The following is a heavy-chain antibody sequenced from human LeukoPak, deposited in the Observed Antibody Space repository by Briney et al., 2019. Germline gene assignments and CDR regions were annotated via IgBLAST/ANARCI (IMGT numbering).Heavy chain of an antibody. J-gene: IGHJ3*01. CDR2: TYYRAKWYS. V-gene: IGHV6-1*01. CDR3: AREWVDVVAGTADAFDV. Sequence: SQTLSLTCAISGDTVSSNSAAWNWIRQSPSRGLEWLGRTYYRAKWYSDYEASVRSRIIINPDTSKNQFSLHLNSVTPEDTAIYYCAREWVDVVAGTADAFDVWGQGKMVTVSS. D-gene: IGHD6-19*01. CDR1: GDTVSSNSAA.